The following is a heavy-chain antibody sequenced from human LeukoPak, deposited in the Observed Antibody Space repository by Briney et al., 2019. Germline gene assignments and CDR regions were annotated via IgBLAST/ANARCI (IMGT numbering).Heavy chain of an antibody. V-gene: IGHV4-4*07. CDR1: GGSISSYY. J-gene: IGHJ5*02. CDR3: ARDRSAGWFDP. CDR2: IYTSGST. Sequence: NSSETLSLTCTVSGGSISSYYWSWIRQPAGKGLEWIGRIYTSGSTNYNPSLKSRVTISVDTSKNQFSLKLSSVTAADTAVYYCARDRSAGWFDPWGQGTLVTVSS.